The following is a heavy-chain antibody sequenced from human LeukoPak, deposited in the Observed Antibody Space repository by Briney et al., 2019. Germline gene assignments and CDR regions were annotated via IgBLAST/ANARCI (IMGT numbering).Heavy chain of an antibody. CDR3: AREGATTYIDY. D-gene: IGHD1-26*01. J-gene: IGHJ4*02. V-gene: IGHV4-30-4*01. CDR2: IYYSGST. CDR1: GGSISSGDYY. Sequence: SQTLSLTCTVSGGSISSGDYYWSWIRQPPGKGLGWIGYIYYSGSTYYNPSLKSRVTISVDTSKNQFSLKLSSVTAADTAVYYCAREGATTYIDYWGQGTLVTVSS.